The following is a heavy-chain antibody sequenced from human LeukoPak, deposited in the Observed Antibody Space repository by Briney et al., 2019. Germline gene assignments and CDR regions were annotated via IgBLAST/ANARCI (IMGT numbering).Heavy chain of an antibody. CDR1: GYTLTELS. Sequence: ASVKVSCKVSGYTLTELSMHWVRQAPGKGLEWMGGFDPEDGETIYAQKFQGRVTMTEDTSTDTAYMELSSLRSEDTAVYYCATDPPGNTDRPMEDWGQGTLVTVSS. CDR2: FDPEDGET. D-gene: IGHD2/OR15-2a*01. V-gene: IGHV1-24*01. J-gene: IGHJ4*02. CDR3: ATDPPGNTDRPMED.